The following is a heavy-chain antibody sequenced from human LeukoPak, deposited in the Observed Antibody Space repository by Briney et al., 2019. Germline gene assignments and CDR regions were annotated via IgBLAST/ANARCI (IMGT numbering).Heavy chain of an antibody. CDR3: ARRTLRYFDWLSHTHFDY. Sequence: SETLSLTCAVYGGSFSGYYWSWIRQPPGKGLEWIGEINHSGSTNYDPSLKSRVTISVDTSMNQFSLKLSSVTAADTAVYYCARRTLRYFDWLSHTHFDYWGQGTLVTVSS. V-gene: IGHV4-34*01. CDR1: GGSFSGYY. CDR2: INHSGST. D-gene: IGHD3-9*01. J-gene: IGHJ4*02.